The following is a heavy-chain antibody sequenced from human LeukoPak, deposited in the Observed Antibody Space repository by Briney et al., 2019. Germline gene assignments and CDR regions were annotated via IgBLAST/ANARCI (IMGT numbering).Heavy chain of an antibody. V-gene: IGHV3-7*01. CDR1: GFTFSSYW. J-gene: IGHJ6*03. CDR2: IKQDGSEK. D-gene: IGHD2-2*02. CDR3: ARVNIVVVPAAIPNGYYYYYYYMDV. Sequence: GGSLRLSCAASGFTFSSYWMSWVRQAPGKGLEWVANIKQDGSEKYYVDSVKGRFTISRDNAKNSLYLQMNSLRAEDTAVYYGARVNIVVVPAAIPNGYYYYYYYMDVWGKGTTVTVSS.